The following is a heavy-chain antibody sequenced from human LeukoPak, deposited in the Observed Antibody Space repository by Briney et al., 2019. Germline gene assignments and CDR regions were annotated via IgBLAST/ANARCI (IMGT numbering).Heavy chain of an antibody. CDR2: IYYSGST. Sequence: PSETLSLTCAVYGGSFSGYYWSWIRQHPGKGLEWIGYIYYSGSTYYNPSLKSRVTISVDTSKNQFSLKLSSVTAADTAVYYCARDRLVRGVPDYYYYGMDVWGQGTTVTVSS. V-gene: IGHV4-31*11. CDR1: GGSFSGYY. CDR3: ARDRLVRGVPDYYYYGMDV. D-gene: IGHD3-10*01. J-gene: IGHJ6*02.